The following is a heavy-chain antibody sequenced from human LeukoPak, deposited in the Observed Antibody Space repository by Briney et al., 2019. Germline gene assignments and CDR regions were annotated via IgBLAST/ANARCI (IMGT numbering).Heavy chain of an antibody. V-gene: IGHV1-2*02. D-gene: IGHD2-2*01. Sequence: ASVKVSCKASGYTFTGYYMHWVRQAPGQGLEWMGWINPNSGGTNYAQKFQGRVTMTRDTSISTAYMGLSRLRSDDTAVYYCARDLRYCSSTSCSPGSGWFDPWGQGTLVTVSS. CDR3: ARDLRYCSSTSCSPGSGWFDP. J-gene: IGHJ5*02. CDR2: INPNSGGT. CDR1: GYTFTGYY.